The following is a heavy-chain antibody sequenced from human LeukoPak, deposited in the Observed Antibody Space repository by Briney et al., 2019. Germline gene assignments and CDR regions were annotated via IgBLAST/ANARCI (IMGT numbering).Heavy chain of an antibody. D-gene: IGHD6-13*01. CDR1: GDSVSSNSAA. J-gene: IGHJ4*02. CDR3: ARDPYIAAAGTFDY. CDR2: PYYRSKWYN. V-gene: IGHV6-1*01. Sequence: SQTLSLTCAISGDSVSSNSAAWKWIRQSPSRGLEWLGRPYYRSKWYNDYAVSVKSRITINPDTSKNQFSLQLNSVTPEDTAVYYCARDPYIAAAGTFDYWGQGTLVTVSS.